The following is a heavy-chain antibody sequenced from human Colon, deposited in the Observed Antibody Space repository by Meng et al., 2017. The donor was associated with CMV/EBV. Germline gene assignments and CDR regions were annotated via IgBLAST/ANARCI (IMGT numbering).Heavy chain of an antibody. Sequence: GESLKISCAASGFTFSRYAMSWVRQPPGKGLEWVSFISGTAGVTQFIDSVKGRFTISRGNSKNTVYLQMNSLRAEDTAIYYCAASDTNGMYVDRIFWGQGTLVTVSS. CDR1: GFTFSRYA. CDR2: ISGTAGVT. CDR3: AASDTNGMYVDRIF. V-gene: IGHV3-23*01. D-gene: IGHD3-16*01. J-gene: IGHJ4*02.